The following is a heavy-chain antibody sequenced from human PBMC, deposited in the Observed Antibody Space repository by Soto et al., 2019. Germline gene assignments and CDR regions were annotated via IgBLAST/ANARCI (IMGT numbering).Heavy chain of an antibody. Sequence: GGSLRLSCAASGFTFSGYAMSWVRQAPGKGLEWVSAISGSGGSTYYADSVKGRFTISRDNSKNTLYLQMNSLRAEDTAVYYCAKPVWYSSSSGWFDPWGQGTLVTVSS. D-gene: IGHD6-6*01. V-gene: IGHV3-23*01. CDR1: GFTFSGYA. CDR3: AKPVWYSSSSGWFDP. CDR2: ISGSGGST. J-gene: IGHJ5*02.